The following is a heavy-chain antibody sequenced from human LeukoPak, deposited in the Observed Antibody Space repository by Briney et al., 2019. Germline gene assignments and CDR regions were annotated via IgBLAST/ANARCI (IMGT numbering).Heavy chain of an antibody. V-gene: IGHV4-39*01. CDR2: IYYSGST. CDR1: GGSISSSSYY. J-gene: IGHJ3*02. Sequence: SETLSLTCTVSGGSISSSSYYWGWIRQPPGKGLEWIGSIYYSGSTYYNPSLKSRVTISVDTSKNQFSLKLSSVTAADTAVYYCASPLAMAGTGLSDAFDIWGQGTMVTVSS. D-gene: IGHD6-19*01. CDR3: ASPLAMAGTGLSDAFDI.